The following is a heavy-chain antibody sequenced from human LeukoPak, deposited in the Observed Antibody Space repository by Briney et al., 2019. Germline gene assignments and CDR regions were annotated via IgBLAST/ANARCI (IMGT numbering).Heavy chain of an antibody. D-gene: IGHD3-10*01. J-gene: IGHJ4*02. CDR2: ISYDGSNK. CDR1: GFTFGDYA. Sequence: GGSLRLSCTASGFTFGDYAMSWVRQAPGKGLEWAAVISYDGSNKYYADSVKGRFTISRDNSKNTLYLQMNRLRAEDTAVYYCARDGWYYYGSGSYLLGGDYWGQGTLVTVSS. CDR3: ARDGWYYYGSGSYLLGGDY. V-gene: IGHV3-30*04.